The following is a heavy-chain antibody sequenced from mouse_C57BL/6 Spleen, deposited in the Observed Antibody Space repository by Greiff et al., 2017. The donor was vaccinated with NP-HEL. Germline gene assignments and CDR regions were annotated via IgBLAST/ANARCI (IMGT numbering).Heavy chain of an antibody. CDR3: ARVATVVATPGYFDV. CDR2: IYPGDGDT. V-gene: IGHV1-80*01. Sequence: VQLQQSGAELVKPGASVKISCKASGYAFSSYWMNWVKQRPGKGLEWIGQIYPGDGDTNYNGKFKGKATLTADKSSSTAYMQLSSLTAEDSAVYFCARVATVVATPGYFDVWGTGTTVTVSS. D-gene: IGHD1-1*01. CDR1: GYAFSSYW. J-gene: IGHJ1*03.